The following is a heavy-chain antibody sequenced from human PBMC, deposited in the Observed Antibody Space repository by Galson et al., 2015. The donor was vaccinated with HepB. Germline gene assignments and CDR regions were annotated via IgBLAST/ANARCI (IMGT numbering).Heavy chain of an antibody. D-gene: IGHD2-2*01. V-gene: IGHV2-5*02. Sequence: PALVKPTQTLTLTCTFSGLSLSTSGVSVGWIRKPPGKALEWLALIYWDDDKRYSPSPQRRLSITKDTSKSQVVLTMTNMDPVDTATYYCAHSHIGVDGIYKEEKSFDAWGQGTLVIVSS. CDR1: GLSLSTSGVS. CDR2: IYWDDDK. CDR3: AHSHIGVDGIYKEEKSFDA. J-gene: IGHJ4*02.